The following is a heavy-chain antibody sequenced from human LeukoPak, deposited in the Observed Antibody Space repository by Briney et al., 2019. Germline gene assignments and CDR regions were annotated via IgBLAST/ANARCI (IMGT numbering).Heavy chain of an antibody. J-gene: IGHJ6*02. CDR1: GGSISSGDYY. Sequence: SETLSLTCTVSGGSISSGDYYWSWIRQPPGKGLEWIGYIYYSRSTYYNPSLKSRVTISVDTSKNQFSLKLSSVTAADTAVYYCASLGYCSSTSCRDYLYYYYYGMDVWGQGTTVTVSS. V-gene: IGHV4-30-4*01. CDR3: ASLGYCSSTSCRDYLYYYYYGMDV. D-gene: IGHD2-2*01. CDR2: IYYSRST.